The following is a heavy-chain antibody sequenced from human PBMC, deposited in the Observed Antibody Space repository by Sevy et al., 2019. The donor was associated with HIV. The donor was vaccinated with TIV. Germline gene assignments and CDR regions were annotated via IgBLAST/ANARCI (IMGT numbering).Heavy chain of an antibody. J-gene: IGHJ4*02. Sequence: GGCLRLSCAASGFTFSDYSLNWVRQAPGKGLEWVSYISRSGTTRHYADSVRGRFTISIDDAKNSLYLQMSSLRDEDTAVYYCARDDTASYLPVSWGQGTLVTVSS. D-gene: IGHD3-10*01. CDR1: GFTFSDYS. CDR2: ISRSGTTR. CDR3: ARDDTASYLPVS. V-gene: IGHV3-48*02.